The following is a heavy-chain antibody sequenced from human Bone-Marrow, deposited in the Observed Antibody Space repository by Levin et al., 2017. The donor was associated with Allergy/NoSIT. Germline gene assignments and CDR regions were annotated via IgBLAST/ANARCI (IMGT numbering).Heavy chain of an antibody. CDR3: ARDPFAYNFGSGSYLDY. CDR2: INRGGTST. J-gene: IGHJ4*02. V-gene: IGHV3-74*01. Sequence: AGGFLRLSCAASGFAFSNYWMHWVRQAPGKGLGWVSRINRGGTSTTYADSVKGRFTISRDNAKNTLYLQMNSLGAEDTAVYYCARDPFAYNFGSGSYLDYWGQGTLVSVSS. D-gene: IGHD3-10*01. CDR1: GFAFSNYW.